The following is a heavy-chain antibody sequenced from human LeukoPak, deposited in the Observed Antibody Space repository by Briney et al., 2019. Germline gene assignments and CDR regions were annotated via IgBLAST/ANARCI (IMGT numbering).Heavy chain of an antibody. J-gene: IGHJ4*02. CDR3: ARVAGTKCFDY. Sequence: PGGSLRLSCAASGFTFSSHWMHWVRQAPGKGLEWVSSISGSGGSTSYADSVKGRFTISRDNSKNTLYLQMNSLRAEDTAIYYCARVAGTKCFDYWGQGTLVTVSS. CDR1: GFTFSSHW. V-gene: IGHV3-23*01. D-gene: IGHD6-19*01. CDR2: ISGSGGST.